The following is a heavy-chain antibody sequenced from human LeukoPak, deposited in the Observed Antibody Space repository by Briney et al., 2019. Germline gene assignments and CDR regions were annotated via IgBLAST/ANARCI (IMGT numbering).Heavy chain of an antibody. CDR1: GGSISSYY. CDR3: ARESYSSGWYKDC. D-gene: IGHD6-19*01. Sequence: SETLSLTCTVSGGSISSYYWSWIQQPAGKGLEWIGRIYSSGSTNYNPSLKSRVTMSADTSKNQFSLNLSSLTAADTAFYYCARESYSSGWYKDCWGQGILVTVSS. J-gene: IGHJ4*02. CDR2: IYSSGST. V-gene: IGHV4-4*07.